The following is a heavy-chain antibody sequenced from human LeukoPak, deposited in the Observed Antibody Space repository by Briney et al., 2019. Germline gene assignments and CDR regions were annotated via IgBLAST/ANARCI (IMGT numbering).Heavy chain of an antibody. V-gene: IGHV1-18*01. CDR2: ISAHNGNT. CDR1: GYTFTSYG. J-gene: IGHJ4*02. CDR3: ARVADPYSGSYFDY. Sequence: ASVKVSCKASGYTFTSYGISWVRQAPGQGLEWMGWISAHNGNTNYAQKLQGRVTMTTDTSTSTAYMELRSLRSDDTAVYYCARVADPYSGSYFDYWGQGTLVTVSS. D-gene: IGHD1-26*01.